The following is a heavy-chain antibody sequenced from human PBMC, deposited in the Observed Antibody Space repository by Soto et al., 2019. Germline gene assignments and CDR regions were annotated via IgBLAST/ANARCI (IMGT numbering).Heavy chain of an antibody. CDR3: ARRNRITIFGVGYYYYGMDV. J-gene: IGHJ6*02. Sequence: SVKVSCKASGGTFSSYAISWVRQAPGQGLEWIGGIIPIFGTANYAQKFQGRVTITAHESTSTAYMELSGLRSEDTAVYYCARRNRITIFGVGYYYYGMDVWGQGTTVTVSS. CDR2: IIPIFGTA. V-gene: IGHV1-69*13. CDR1: GGTFSSYA. D-gene: IGHD3-3*01.